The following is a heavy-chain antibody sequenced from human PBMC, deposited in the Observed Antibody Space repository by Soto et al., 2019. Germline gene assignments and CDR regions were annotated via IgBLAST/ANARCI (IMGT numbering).Heavy chain of an antibody. Sequence: PGGSLRLSCVGSGFSLANFPMYCVRQTPGKGLEWISYISPRGDNIYYTESVKGRFTISRDNARNSLYLQMNSLRDEDAALYYCAKGPHFNVASPYYFY. CDR2: ISPRGDNI. D-gene: IGHD3-16*01. V-gene: IGHV3-48*02. J-gene: IGHJ6*03. CDR1: GFSLANFP. CDR3: AKGPHFNVASPYYFY.